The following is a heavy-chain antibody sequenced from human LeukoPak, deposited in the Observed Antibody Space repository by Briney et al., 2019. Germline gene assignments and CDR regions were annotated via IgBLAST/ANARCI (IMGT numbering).Heavy chain of an antibody. CDR2: ISSSSSYI. CDR1: GFTFSSYS. D-gene: IGHD3-3*01. V-gene: IGHV3-21*01. CDR3: ASTRFWSGYYD. Sequence: GGSLRPSCAASGFTFSSYSMNWVRQAPGKGLEWVSSISSSSSYIYYADSVKGRFTISRDNAKNSLYLQMNSLRAEDTAVYYCASTRFWSGYYDGGQGTLVTVSS. J-gene: IGHJ4*02.